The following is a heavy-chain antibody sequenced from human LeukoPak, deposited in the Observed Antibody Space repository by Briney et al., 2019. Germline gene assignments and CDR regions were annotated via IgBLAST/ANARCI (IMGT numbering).Heavy chain of an antibody. CDR1: GFTFSSYA. V-gene: IGHV3-23*01. CDR2: ISGSGGST. CDR3: ANPYRRAIMITFGGGSLHDAFDI. Sequence: PGGSLRLSCAASGFTFSSYAMSWVRQAPGKGLEWVSAISGSGGSTYYADSVKGRFTISRDNSKNTLYLQMNSLRAEDTAVYYCANPYRRAIMITFGGGSLHDAFDIWGQGTMVTVSS. J-gene: IGHJ3*02. D-gene: IGHD3-16*01.